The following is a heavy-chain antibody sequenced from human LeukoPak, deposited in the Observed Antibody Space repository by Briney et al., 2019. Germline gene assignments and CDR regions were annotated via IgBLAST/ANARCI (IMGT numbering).Heavy chain of an antibody. CDR3: ARDAGMVRGVILYYFDY. CDR2: ISSTSSYI. Sequence: GGSLRLSCAASGFTFSSYGMSWVRQAPGKGLEWVSSISSTSSYIYYADSVKGRFTISRDNAKSSLYLQMNSLRAEDTAVYYCARDAGMVRGVILYYFDYWGQGTLVTVSS. CDR1: GFTFSSYG. D-gene: IGHD3-10*01. V-gene: IGHV3-21*01. J-gene: IGHJ4*02.